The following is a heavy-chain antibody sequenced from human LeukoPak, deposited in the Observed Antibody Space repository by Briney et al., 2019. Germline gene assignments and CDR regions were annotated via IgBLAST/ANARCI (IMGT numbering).Heavy chain of an antibody. CDR1: GYTFTNYG. V-gene: IGHV1-18*01. D-gene: IGHD5-12*01. CDR3: ARDPDLRRGYDGEGY. CDR2: ISAYNGNT. J-gene: IGHJ4*02. Sequence: ASVKVSCKASGYTFTNYGISWVRQAPGQGLEWMGWISAYNGNTNYAQMFQGRVTMTTDTSTSTAYMELRSLRSDDTAVYYCARDPDLRRGYDGEGYWGQGTLVTVSS.